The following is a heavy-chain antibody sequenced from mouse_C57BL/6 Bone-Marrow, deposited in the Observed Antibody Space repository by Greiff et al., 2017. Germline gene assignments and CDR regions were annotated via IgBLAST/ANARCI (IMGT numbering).Heavy chain of an antibody. CDR2: ISDGGSYT. CDR3: ARQVWTGTFAY. Sequence: DVKLVESGGGLVKPGGSLKLSCAASGFTFSSYAMSWVRQTPEKRLEWVATISDGGSYTYYPENVKGRFTISRDNAKNNLYLQMSHLKSEDTAMYYCARQVWTGTFAYWGQGTLVTVSA. D-gene: IGHD4-1*01. V-gene: IGHV5-4*03. J-gene: IGHJ3*01. CDR1: GFTFSSYA.